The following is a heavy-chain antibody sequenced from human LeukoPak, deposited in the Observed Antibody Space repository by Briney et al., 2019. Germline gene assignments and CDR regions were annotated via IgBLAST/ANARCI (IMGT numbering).Heavy chain of an antibody. V-gene: IGHV3-23*01. CDR2: TSSSDAGT. CDR3: ARAPVTSCRGAYCYPFDY. J-gene: IGHJ4*02. Sequence: PGGSLRLSCAASGFTFDDYGMSWVRQAPGKGLEWVSATSSSDAGTYHADSVRGRFTISRDNSKNTLYLQMNSLRVEDAAVYYCARAPVTSCRGAYCYPFDYWGQGTLVTVSS. CDR1: GFTFDDYG. D-gene: IGHD2-21*01.